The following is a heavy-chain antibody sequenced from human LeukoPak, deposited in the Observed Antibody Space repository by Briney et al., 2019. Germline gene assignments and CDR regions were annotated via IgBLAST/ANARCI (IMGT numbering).Heavy chain of an antibody. CDR1: GGSISSGGYY. D-gene: IGHD6-13*01. J-gene: IGHJ4*02. Sequence: SQTLSLTCTVSGGSISSGGYYWSWIRQHPGKGLERIGYIYYSGSTYYNPSLKSRVTISVDTSKNQFSLKLSSVTAADTAVYYCARGEGGIAAAGLHLDYWGQGTLVTVSS. CDR2: IYYSGST. CDR3: ARGEGGIAAAGLHLDY. V-gene: IGHV4-31*03.